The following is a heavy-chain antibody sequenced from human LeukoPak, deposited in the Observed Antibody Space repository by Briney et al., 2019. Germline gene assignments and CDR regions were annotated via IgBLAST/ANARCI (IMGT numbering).Heavy chain of an antibody. CDR1: GGSFSGYY. J-gene: IGHJ4*02. CDR2: INHSGST. CDR3: ARYHNGYDDY. D-gene: IGHD5-12*01. Sequence: SETLSLTRAVYGGSFSGYYWSWIRQPPGKGLEWIGEINHSGSTNYSPSLKSRVTISVDTSKNQFSLKLSTVTAADTAVYYCARYHNGYDDYWGQGTLVTVSS. V-gene: IGHV4-34*01.